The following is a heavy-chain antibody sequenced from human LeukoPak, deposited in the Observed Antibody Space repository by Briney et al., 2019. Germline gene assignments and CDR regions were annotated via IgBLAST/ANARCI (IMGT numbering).Heavy chain of an antibody. J-gene: IGHJ4*02. D-gene: IGHD3-22*01. Sequence: SETLSLTCTVSGGSISSYYWSWIRQPPGKGLEWIGYIYYSGSTNYNPSLKSRVTISVDTSKNQFSLKLSSVTAADTAVYYCARQGSYYDSSWDWGQGTLVTVSS. V-gene: IGHV4-59*08. CDR3: ARQGSYYDSSWD. CDR2: IYYSGST. CDR1: GGSISSYY.